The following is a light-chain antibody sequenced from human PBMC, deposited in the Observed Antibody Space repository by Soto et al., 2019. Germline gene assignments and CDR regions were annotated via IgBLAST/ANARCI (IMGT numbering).Light chain of an antibody. CDR3: QQYKNWTAIA. V-gene: IGKV3D-15*01. CDR1: RSVSSN. J-gene: IGKJ5*01. CDR2: GPS. Sequence: EIVMTQSPATLSVSPGERATLSCRASRSVSSNLAWYQQKPGQAPRLLIYGPSTRATGIPARFSGSGSGTEFTLTFSSAKSEDCAIYYCQQYKNWTAIAFGQGTRLEIK.